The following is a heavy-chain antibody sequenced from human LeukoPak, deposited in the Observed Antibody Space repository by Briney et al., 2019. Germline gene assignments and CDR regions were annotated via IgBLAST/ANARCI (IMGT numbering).Heavy chain of an antibody. CDR1: GGSFSRYY. V-gene: IGHV4-34*01. CDR3: ARGATFSDSPSFYY. Sequence: SETLSPTRAVYGGSFSRYYCGWIRQSPGKGLEWIAEIDHRGDTNYNPSVKSRVTISVDTSKNQFSLKVRSLGAADTALYYCARGATFSDSPSFYYWGQGTLVTVSS. J-gene: IGHJ4*02. CDR2: IDHRGDT. D-gene: IGHD1-26*01.